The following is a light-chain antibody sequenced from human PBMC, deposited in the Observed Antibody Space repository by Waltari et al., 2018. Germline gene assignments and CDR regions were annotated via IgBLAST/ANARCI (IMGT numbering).Light chain of an antibody. CDR2: DVS. Sequence: QSALTQPASVSGSPGQSIPISCTGTRIPVGGYNSVPWYQQHPGKAPKLIIYDVSNRPSGGSNRFSGSKSGNTASLTISGLQAEDEADYYCSSYISSSTLELFGGGTSLTVL. CDR1: RIPVGGYNS. CDR3: SSYISSSTLEL. J-gene: IGLJ2*01. V-gene: IGLV2-14*03.